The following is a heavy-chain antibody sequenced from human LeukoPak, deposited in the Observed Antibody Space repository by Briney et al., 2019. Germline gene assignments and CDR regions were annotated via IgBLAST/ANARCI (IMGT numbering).Heavy chain of an antibody. CDR2: INPNSGGT. CDR1: GYTFTGYY. V-gene: IGHV1-2*02. Sequence: PMASVKVSCKASGYTFTGYYMHWVRQAPGQGLEWMGWINPNSGGTNYAQKFQGRVTMTRDTSISTAYMELSRLRSDDTAVYYCARDGVLLWFGELGSYYYYYGMDVWGQGTTVTVSS. J-gene: IGHJ6*02. CDR3: ARDGVLLWFGELGSYYYYYGMDV. D-gene: IGHD3-10*01.